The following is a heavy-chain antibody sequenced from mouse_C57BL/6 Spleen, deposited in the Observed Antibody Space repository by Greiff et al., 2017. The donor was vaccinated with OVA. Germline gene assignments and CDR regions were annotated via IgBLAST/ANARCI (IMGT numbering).Heavy chain of an antibody. CDR2: IYPGGGYT. V-gene: IGHV1-63*01. CDR1: GYTFTNYW. J-gene: IGHJ4*01. D-gene: IGHD1-1*02. Sequence: QVQLQQSGAELVRPGTSVKMSCKASGYTFTNYWIGWAKQRPGHGLEWIGDIYPGGGYTNYNEKFKGKATLTADKSSSTAYMQFSSLTSEDSAIYYCARSSGGSSPYAMDYWGQGTSVTVSS. CDR3: ARSSGGSSPYAMDY.